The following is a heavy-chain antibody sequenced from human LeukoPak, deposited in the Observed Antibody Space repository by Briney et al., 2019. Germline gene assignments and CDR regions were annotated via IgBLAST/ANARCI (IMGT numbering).Heavy chain of an antibody. CDR2: INPDSGDT. D-gene: IGHD3-10*01. CDR1: GYTFTGYY. V-gene: IGHV1-2*02. CDR3: ARDLGFRGGWFNP. J-gene: IGHJ5*02. Sequence: ALLKVSCKASGYTFTGYYMHWVRQAPGQGLEWRGGINPDSGDTDYAQKFQGRVTMTRDTSVSTVYMELSRLRSDDTAVYFCARDLGFRGGWFNPWGQGTLVPVSS.